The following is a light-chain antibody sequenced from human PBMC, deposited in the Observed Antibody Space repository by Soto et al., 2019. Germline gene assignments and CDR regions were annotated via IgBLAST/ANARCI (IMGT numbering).Light chain of an antibody. V-gene: IGKV3-20*01. J-gene: IGKJ5*01. Sequence: IGLAQSPSTQSLSPGARTTHPGRASQTLSNSFIAWYEQKPGQAPRLLIYDTSSRATGVPDRYSASGSGTDFTLTISKLEPEDFAVFFCQQYGTSEIIFGQGTRLEI. CDR2: DTS. CDR1: QTLSNSF. CDR3: QQYGTSEII.